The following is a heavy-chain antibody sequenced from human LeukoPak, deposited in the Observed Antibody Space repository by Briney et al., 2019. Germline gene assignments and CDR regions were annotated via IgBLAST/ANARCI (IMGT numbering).Heavy chain of an antibody. CDR3: ARVPYGSGTYTDY. CDR1: GFTLSTYA. Sequence: GGSLRLSCAASGFTLSTYAMHWVRQAPGKGLEWVAVITYDGSDKYYADSVKGRFTISRDNSKNTVYLQMNSLRAEDTAVYYCARVPYGSGTYTDYWGRGTLVTVSS. J-gene: IGHJ4*02. D-gene: IGHD3-10*01. V-gene: IGHV3-30-3*01. CDR2: ITYDGSDK.